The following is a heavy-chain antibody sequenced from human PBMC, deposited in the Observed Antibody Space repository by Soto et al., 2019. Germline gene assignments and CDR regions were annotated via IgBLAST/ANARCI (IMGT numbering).Heavy chain of an antibody. CDR2: IWYDGSNT. D-gene: IGHD3-10*01. V-gene: IGHV3-33*01. CDR1: GFTFRDYG. J-gene: IGHJ4*02. Sequence: QVHLVESGDGVAQPGKSLTLSCPASGFTFRDYGMHWVRQAPGKGLEWVAVIWYDGSNTGYADSVRGRFTISIDNSKDSLYLQVNSLRAEDTAVYYCASGSMVGGVIKADFDYWGQGTLVTVAS. CDR3: ASGSMVGGVIKADFDY.